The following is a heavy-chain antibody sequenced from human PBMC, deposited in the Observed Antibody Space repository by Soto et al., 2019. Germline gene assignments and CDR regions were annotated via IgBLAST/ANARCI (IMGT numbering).Heavy chain of an antibody. V-gene: IGHV1-3*01. CDR2: INPGNGKT. D-gene: IGHD3-3*01. J-gene: IGHJ4*02. Sequence: ASVKVSCKASGYTFTSYAMHWVRQAPGQRLEWMGWINPGNGKTKYSQKFQGRVTITTDKSTSTAYMELSSLRSEDTAVYYCARDPDHDFWSGYHLRGQGTLVTVSS. CDR1: GYTFTSYA. CDR3: ARDPDHDFWSGYHL.